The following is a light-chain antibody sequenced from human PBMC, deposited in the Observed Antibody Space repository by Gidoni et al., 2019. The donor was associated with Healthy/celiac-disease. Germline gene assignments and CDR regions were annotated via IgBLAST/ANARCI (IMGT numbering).Light chain of an antibody. CDR1: QSVSSD. J-gene: IGKJ1*01. CDR3: QQRSNWPPWT. Sequence: EIALTPSPATLSSSPGERATLSCRASQSVSSDLDWYQQKPGQAPRPLIYDASNRATAIPARFSGSGAGTDFTLNISSLEPEDCAVDYCQQRSNWPPWTFGQGTKVEIK. CDR2: DAS. V-gene: IGKV3-11*01.